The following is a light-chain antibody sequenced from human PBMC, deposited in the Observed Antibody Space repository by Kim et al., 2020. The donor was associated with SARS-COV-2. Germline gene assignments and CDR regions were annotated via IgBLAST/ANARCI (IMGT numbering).Light chain of an antibody. V-gene: IGKV3-15*01. CDR3: QQYNNWPLT. CDR1: QSVSSN. J-gene: IGKJ4*01. CDR2: GAS. Sequence: GAPGERATLSCRASQSVSSNVAWYQQKPGQAPRLLIYGASTRATGIPARFSGSGSGTEFTLTISSLQSEDFAVYYCQQYNNWPLTFGGGTKVDIK.